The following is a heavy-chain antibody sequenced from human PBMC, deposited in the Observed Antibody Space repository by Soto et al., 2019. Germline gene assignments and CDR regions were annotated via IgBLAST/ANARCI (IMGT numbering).Heavy chain of an antibody. D-gene: IGHD2-2*02. V-gene: IGHV3-53*01. J-gene: IGHJ3*02. CDR1: GFDVTTNC. Sequence: GGSLRLSCVGSGFDVTTNCMRWVRQAPGKGLECVSIVCTGGATHYADSVKGRFTISRDNSKNTLYLQMNSLRAEDTAVYYCAKDRGDIVVVPAAISAFDIWGQGTMGTVSS. CDR3: AKDRGDIVVVPAAISAFDI. CDR2: VCTGGAT.